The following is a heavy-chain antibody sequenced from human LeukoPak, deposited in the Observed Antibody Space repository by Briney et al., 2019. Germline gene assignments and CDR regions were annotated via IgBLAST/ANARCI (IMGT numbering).Heavy chain of an antibody. V-gene: IGHV3-53*01. D-gene: IGHD3-22*01. CDR3: EGASYDSSGYGY. CDR2: IFSGGST. J-gene: IGHJ4*02. CDR1: GFTVSSNY. Sequence: GSLRLSCAASGFTVSSNYMSRVRQAPGKGLEWVSVIFSGGSTYYADSVKGRFTISRDNSKNTLYLQMNSLRAEDTAVYYCEGASYDSSGYGYWGQGTLVTVSS.